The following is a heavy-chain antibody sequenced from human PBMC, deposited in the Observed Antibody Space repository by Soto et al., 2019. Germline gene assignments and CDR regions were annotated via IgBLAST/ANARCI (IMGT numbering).Heavy chain of an antibody. Sequence: VQLQESGPGLVKPSQTLSLTCDVSDESVTSPGNYWNWIRQRPDTGLEWIGYISSGGTPFYNPSLKSRVSISLDTSKTVISLTLRSVTAADTAVYYCTLNHCAGGGCYDRDYWGRVTRVTVSS. CDR3: TLNHCAGGGCYDRDY. CDR1: DESVTSPGNY. V-gene: IGHV4-31*11. J-gene: IGHJ1*01. D-gene: IGHD2-15*01. CDR2: ISSGGTP.